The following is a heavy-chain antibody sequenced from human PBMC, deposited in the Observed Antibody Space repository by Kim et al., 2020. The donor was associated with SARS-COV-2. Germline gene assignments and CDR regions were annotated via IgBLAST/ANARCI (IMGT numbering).Heavy chain of an antibody. CDR1: GGSISSSSYY. CDR2: IYYSGST. J-gene: IGHJ6*02. V-gene: IGHV4-39*07. CDR3: ARDLGSRAMWVQNYYYGMDV. Sequence: SETLSLTCTVSGGSISSSSYYWGWIRQPPGKGLEWIGSIYYSGSTYYNPSLKSRVTISVDMSKNQFSLKLSSVTAADTAVYYCARDLGSRAMWVQNYYYGMDVWGQGTTVTVSS. D-gene: IGHD2-2*01.